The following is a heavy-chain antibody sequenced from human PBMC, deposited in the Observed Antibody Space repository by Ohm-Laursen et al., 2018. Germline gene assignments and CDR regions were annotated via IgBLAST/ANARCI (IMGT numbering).Heavy chain of an antibody. Sequence: SETLSLTWAVYGGSFSGYDWSWIRQPPGKGLEWIGEINHIGRTNYNPSLKSRVTISVDTSKNQVSLKLTSVTAADTAVYYCARVKQWLIYAFDIWGQGTMVTVSS. CDR2: INHIGRT. V-gene: IGHV4-34*01. D-gene: IGHD6-19*01. CDR3: ARVKQWLIYAFDI. CDR1: GGSFSGYD. J-gene: IGHJ3*02.